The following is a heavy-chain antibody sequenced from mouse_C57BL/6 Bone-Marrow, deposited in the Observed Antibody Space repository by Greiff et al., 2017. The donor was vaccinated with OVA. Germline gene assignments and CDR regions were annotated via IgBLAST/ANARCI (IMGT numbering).Heavy chain of an antibody. D-gene: IGHD3-2*02. V-gene: IGHV14-4*01. J-gene: IGHJ2*01. CDR2: IDPENGDT. CDR3: TVAQASHFDY. Sequence: EVQLQESGAELVRPGASVKLSCTASGFNIKDDYMHWVKQRPEQGLEWIGWIDPENGDTEYDSKFQGKATITADTSSNTAYLQRSSPTSEDTAVYYCTVAQASHFDYWGQGTTLTGSA. CDR1: GFNIKDDY.